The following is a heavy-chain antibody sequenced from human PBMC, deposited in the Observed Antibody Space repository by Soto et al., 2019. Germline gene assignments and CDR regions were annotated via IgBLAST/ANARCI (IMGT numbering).Heavy chain of an antibody. V-gene: IGHV4-59*01. CDR3: ARVYGGYLDY. J-gene: IGHJ4*02. Sequence: PSETLSLTCTVSGGSISSYYWSWIRQPPGKGLEWIGYIYYGGSTNYNPSLKSRVTISVDTSKNQFSLKLSSVTAADTAVYYCARVYGGYLDYWGQGTLVTVSS. CDR2: IYYGGST. CDR1: GGSISSYY. D-gene: IGHD2-15*01.